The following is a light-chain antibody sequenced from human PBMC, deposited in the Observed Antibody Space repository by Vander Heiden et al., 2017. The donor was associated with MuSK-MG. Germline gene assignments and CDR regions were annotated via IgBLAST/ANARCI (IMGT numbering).Light chain of an antibody. J-gene: IGLJ1*01. CDR3: QVWDSSSDHPYV. Sequence: SYVLTQPPSVSVAPGQTARITCGGNNIGSKRVHWYQQQPGQAPLLVVYDDSARPSGIPERFSGSNSGTTATLTISRVAAGDEADYYCQVWDSSSDHPYVFGTGTKVTVL. CDR1: NIGSKR. V-gene: IGLV3-21*02. CDR2: DDS.